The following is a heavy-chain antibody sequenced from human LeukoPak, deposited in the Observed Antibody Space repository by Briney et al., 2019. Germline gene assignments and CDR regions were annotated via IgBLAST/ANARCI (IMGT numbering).Heavy chain of an antibody. CDR3: ARDEVSVTCSGGSCYSVDAFDT. Sequence: GGSLRLSCAASGFTFSSYSMNWVRQAPGKGLEWVSSISSSSSYIYYADSVKGRFTISRDNAKNSLYLQMNSLRAEDTAVYYCARDEVSVTCSGGSCYSVDAFDTWGQGTMVTVSS. J-gene: IGHJ3*02. CDR1: GFTFSSYS. D-gene: IGHD2-15*01. V-gene: IGHV3-21*01. CDR2: ISSSSSYI.